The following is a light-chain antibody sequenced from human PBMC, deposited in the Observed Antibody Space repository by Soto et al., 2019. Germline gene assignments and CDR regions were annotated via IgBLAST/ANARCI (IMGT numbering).Light chain of an antibody. CDR1: RSLLHSNGYNY. CDR3: MEAIQCGLT. V-gene: IGKV2-28*01. CDR2: LGS. Sequence: DIVMTQSPLSLPVTPGEPASISCRSSRSLLHSNGYNYLDSYLQKPGQSPQLLIYLGSNRASGVPNRFSVIGSSTDFTMKISSLEADDVGVYFRMEAIQCGLTFGQGTKREIK. J-gene: IGKJ2*01.